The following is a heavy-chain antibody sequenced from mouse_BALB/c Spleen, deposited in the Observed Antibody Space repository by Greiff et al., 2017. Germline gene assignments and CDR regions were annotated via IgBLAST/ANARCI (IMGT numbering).Heavy chain of an antibody. CDR1: GYAFTNYL. Sequence: VKLQESGAELVRPGTSVKVSCKASGYAFTNYLIEWVKQRPGQGLEWIGVINPGSGGTNYNEKFKGKATLTADKSSSTAYMQLSSLTSDDSAVYFCARRGAHYGSDYWGQGTTLTVSS. CDR3: ARRGAHYGSDY. V-gene: IGHV1-54*01. D-gene: IGHD1-1*01. CDR2: INPGSGGT. J-gene: IGHJ2*01.